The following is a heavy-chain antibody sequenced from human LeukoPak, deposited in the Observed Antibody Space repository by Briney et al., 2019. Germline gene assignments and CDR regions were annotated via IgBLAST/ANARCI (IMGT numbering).Heavy chain of an antibody. Sequence: GGSLRLSCAASGFIFSNYWMTWVRQAPGKGLESVASINQDGSKKYYVDSMKGRFTISRDNAKKSLYLQMNSLRAEDTAVYYRARGSWPGYYYMDVWGKGTTVTVSS. D-gene: IGHD3-10*01. J-gene: IGHJ6*03. CDR3: ARGSWPGYYYMDV. CDR2: INQDGSKK. V-gene: IGHV3-7*01. CDR1: GFIFSNYW.